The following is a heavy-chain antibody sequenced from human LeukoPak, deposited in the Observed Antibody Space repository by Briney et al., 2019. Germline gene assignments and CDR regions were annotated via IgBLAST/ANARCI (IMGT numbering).Heavy chain of an antibody. CDR3: ARGVEPLAANTLAY. CDR1: GFTVITND. V-gene: IGHV3-53*01. J-gene: IGHJ4*02. CDR2: LYSDGNT. D-gene: IGHD1-14*01. Sequence: PGGSLRLSCADSGFTVITNDMTRVRQAPGKGLEWVSVLYSDGNTKYADSVQGRFTISRDNSKNTLYLEMNSLSPDDTAVYYCARGVEPLAANTLAYWGQGTLVTVSS.